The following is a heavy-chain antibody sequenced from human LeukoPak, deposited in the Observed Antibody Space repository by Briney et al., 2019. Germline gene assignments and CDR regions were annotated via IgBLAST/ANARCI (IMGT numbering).Heavy chain of an antibody. CDR2: IRSKAYGGTT. CDR3: TIAAAGDDAFDI. CDR1: GFTFGDYA. Sequence: GGSLRLSCTASGFTFGDYAMSWVRQVPGKGLEWVGFIRSKAYGGTTEYAASVKGRFTISRDDSKSIAYLQMNSLKTEDTAVYYCTIAAAGDDAFDIWGQGTMVTVSS. V-gene: IGHV3-49*04. J-gene: IGHJ3*02. D-gene: IGHD6-13*01.